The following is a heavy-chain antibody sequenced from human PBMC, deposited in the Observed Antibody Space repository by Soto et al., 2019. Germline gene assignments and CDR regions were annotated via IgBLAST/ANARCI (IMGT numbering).Heavy chain of an antibody. D-gene: IGHD2-15*01. CDR1: GFSFSTYS. Sequence: EVQLVESGGGLVQPGGSLRLSCAASGFSFSTYSMNWVRQAPGRGLEWVSYIDSRSGSIYYADSVKGRFTISRDNAKNSLYLQMNSLRDEDTALYYCVRETPVVDVWGQGTTVTVSS. V-gene: IGHV3-48*02. CDR3: VRETPVVDV. CDR2: IDSRSGSI. J-gene: IGHJ6*02.